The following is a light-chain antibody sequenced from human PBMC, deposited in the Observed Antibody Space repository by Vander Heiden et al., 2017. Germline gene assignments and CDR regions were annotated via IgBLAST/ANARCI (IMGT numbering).Light chain of an antibody. Sequence: QSVLTQPPSASGTPGQRVTISCSGSSSNIGSNSVSWYQRLPGTAPKLLIYIDNQRPSGVPDRFSGSKSGTSAFLAISGLQSEDEAEYFCAAWDDNLNGLYVFGTGTKVTVL. J-gene: IGLJ1*01. V-gene: IGLV1-44*01. CDR1: SSNIGSNS. CDR2: IDN. CDR3: AAWDDNLNGLYV.